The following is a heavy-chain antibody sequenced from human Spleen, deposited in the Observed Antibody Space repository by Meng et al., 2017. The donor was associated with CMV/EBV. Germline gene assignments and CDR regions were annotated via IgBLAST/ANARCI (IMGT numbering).Heavy chain of an antibody. Sequence: GGSLRLSCAASGFTFSSYGIHWVRQAPGKGLEGVTFIRYDGSNKYYADSVKGRFTSSRDNSRNTLDLQMNSLRAEDTAVYYCAKEMAGHGGIDYWGQGNLVTVSS. CDR3: AKEMAGHGGIDY. D-gene: IGHD6-19*01. CDR2: IRYDGSNK. V-gene: IGHV3-30*02. J-gene: IGHJ4*02. CDR1: GFTFSSYG.